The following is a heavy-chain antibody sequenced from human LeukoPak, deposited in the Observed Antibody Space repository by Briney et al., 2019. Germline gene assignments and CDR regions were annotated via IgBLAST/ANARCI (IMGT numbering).Heavy chain of an antibody. CDR1: GGSISSYY. J-gene: IGHJ4*02. D-gene: IGHD3-9*01. CDR3: AREARPSVLRYFDWSKYYFDY. Sequence: SETLSLTCTVSGGSISSYYWSWIRQPAGKGLEWIGRIYTSGSTNYNPSLKSRVTISVDTSKNQFSLKLSSVTAADTAVYYCAREARPSVLRYFDWSKYYFDYWGQGTLVTVSS. V-gene: IGHV4-4*07. CDR2: IYTSGST.